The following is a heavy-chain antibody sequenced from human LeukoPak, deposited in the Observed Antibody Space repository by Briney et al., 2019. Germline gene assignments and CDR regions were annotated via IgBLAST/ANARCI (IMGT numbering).Heavy chain of an antibody. CDR3: ARETNIVVVPAAMTHDAFDI. J-gene: IGHJ3*02. CDR2: IRYDGSNK. D-gene: IGHD2-2*01. V-gene: IGHV3-30*02. Sequence: PGGSLRLSCAASGFTFSSYGMHWVRQAPGKGLEWVAFIRYDGSNKYYADSVKGRFTISRGNSKNTLYLQMNSLRAEDTAVYYCARETNIVVVPAAMTHDAFDIWGQGTMVTVSS. CDR1: GFTFSSYG.